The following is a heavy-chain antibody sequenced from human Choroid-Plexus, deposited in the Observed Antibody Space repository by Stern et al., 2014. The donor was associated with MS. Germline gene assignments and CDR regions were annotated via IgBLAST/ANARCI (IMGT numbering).Heavy chain of an antibody. V-gene: IGHV3-72*01. J-gene: IGHJ4*02. CDR1: GFTLSDHY. D-gene: IGHD6-19*01. Sequence: EVQLVESGGGLVQPGGSLRLSCVASGFTLSDHYMDWVRQAPGKALEWVGRIRNKANSYTTQYAASVKGRFVISRDDSKNSLYLQMNSLKSEDTAVYYCVRVSGSSGSDFWGQGTLVSVSS. CDR3: VRVSGSSGSDF. CDR2: IRNKANSYTT.